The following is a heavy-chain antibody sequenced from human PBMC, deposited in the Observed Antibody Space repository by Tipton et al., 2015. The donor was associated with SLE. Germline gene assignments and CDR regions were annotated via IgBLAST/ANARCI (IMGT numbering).Heavy chain of an antibody. D-gene: IGHD4-17*01. Sequence: LRLSCTVSGGSISSYYWSWIRQPPGKGLEWIGYIYYIGSTNYNPSLKSRVTISVDRSKNHYSLRLSSVTAADTAVYYCARHPTTATTPWEWYFDLWGRGTLVTVSS. CDR2: IYYIGST. V-gene: IGHV4-59*08. J-gene: IGHJ2*01. CDR3: ARHPTTATTPWEWYFDL. CDR1: GGSISSYY.